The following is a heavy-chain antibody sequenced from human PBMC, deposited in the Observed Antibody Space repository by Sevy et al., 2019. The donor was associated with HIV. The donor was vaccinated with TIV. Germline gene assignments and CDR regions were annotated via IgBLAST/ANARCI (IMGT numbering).Heavy chain of an antibody. Sequence: ASVKVSCKASGYTFTGYYMHWVRQAPGQGLEWMGWINPNSGGTNYAQKFQGRVTMTRDTSISTAYMELSRLRSDDTAVYYCARARGENSGSNYYYYGMDVWGQGTTVTVSS. V-gene: IGHV1-2*02. CDR1: GYTFTGYY. CDR3: ARARGENSGSNYYYYGMDV. CDR2: INPNSGGT. D-gene: IGHD6-19*01. J-gene: IGHJ6*02.